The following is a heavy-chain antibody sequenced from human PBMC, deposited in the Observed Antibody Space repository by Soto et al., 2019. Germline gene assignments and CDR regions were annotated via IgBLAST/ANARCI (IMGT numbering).Heavy chain of an antibody. J-gene: IGHJ6*02. D-gene: IGHD3-10*01. Sequence: QVQLVQSGAEVKKPGASVKVSCKASGYTFTSYAMHWVRQALGQRLEWMGWINAGNGNTKYSQKFQGRVTITRDTSASTAYMELSSLRSEDTAVYYCASSYYGSGNPKDYYYGMDVWGQGTTVTVSS. CDR2: INAGNGNT. CDR3: ASSYYGSGNPKDYYYGMDV. CDR1: GYTFTSYA. V-gene: IGHV1-3*01.